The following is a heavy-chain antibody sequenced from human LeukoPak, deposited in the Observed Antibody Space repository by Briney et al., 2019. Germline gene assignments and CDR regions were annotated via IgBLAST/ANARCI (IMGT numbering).Heavy chain of an antibody. J-gene: IGHJ3*02. CDR1: GGSISSYY. Sequence: SETLSLTCTVSGGSISSYYWSWIRQPPGKGLEWIGYIYYSGSTNYNPSLKSRVTISVDTSKNQFSLKLSSVTAADTAVYYCARPRREVAHVACDIWGQGTMVTVSS. D-gene: IGHD5-24*01. V-gene: IGHV4-59*08. CDR3: ARPRREVAHVACDI. CDR2: IYYSGST.